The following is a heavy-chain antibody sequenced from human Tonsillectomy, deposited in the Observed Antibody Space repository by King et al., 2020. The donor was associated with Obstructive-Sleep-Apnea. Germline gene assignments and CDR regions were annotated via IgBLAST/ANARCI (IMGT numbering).Heavy chain of an antibody. CDR1: GGSIRSSDYS. CDR2: IYYSGST. Sequence: QLQESGPGLVQPSEPLSLTCSVSGGSIRSSDYSWGWIRQAPGTGLEWIGDIYYSGSTNYNPSLKSRVTISADTSKRQISLRLNSVTAADTAVYFCARHRVHYGSGSSGHYYGMDVWGQGTTVTVSS. D-gene: IGHD3-10*01. V-gene: IGHV4-39*01. CDR3: ARHRVHYGSGSSGHYYGMDV. J-gene: IGHJ6*02.